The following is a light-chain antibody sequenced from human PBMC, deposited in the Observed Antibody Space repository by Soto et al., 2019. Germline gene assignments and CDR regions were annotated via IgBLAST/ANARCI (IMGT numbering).Light chain of an antibody. CDR1: SSNIGSNY. CDR3: AAWDDSLTGHWV. CDR2: KNS. J-gene: IGLJ3*02. Sequence: QSVLTQPPSASGTPGQRVTVSCFGSSSNIGSNYVYWYQQLPRAAPKLLIYKNSQRPSGVPDRFSGSKSATSASLAISGLQSEDEADYYCAAWDDSLTGHWVFGGGTKLTVL. V-gene: IGLV1-47*01.